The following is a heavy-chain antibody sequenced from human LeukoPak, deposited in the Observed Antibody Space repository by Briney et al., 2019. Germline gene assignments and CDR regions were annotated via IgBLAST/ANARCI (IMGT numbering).Heavy chain of an antibody. CDR3: AREWYDILTGYQGFQLDY. D-gene: IGHD3-9*01. CDR1: GGTFSSYA. Sequence: SVKVSCKASGGTFSSYAISWVRQAPGQGLEWMGRIIPRLDIADSAQSFQGRVTITADKSTSTAYMELSSLRSDDTAVYYCAREWYDILTGYQGFQLDYWGQGSLVTVSS. CDR2: IIPRLDIA. V-gene: IGHV1-69*04. J-gene: IGHJ4*02.